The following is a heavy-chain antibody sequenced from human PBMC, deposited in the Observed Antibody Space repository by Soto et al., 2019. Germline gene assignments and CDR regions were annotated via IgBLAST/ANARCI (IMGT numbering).Heavy chain of an antibody. D-gene: IGHD3-9*01. CDR2: IYYSGST. J-gene: IGHJ4*02. Sequence: SETLSLTCTVSGGSISSGGYYWSWIRQHPGKGLEWIGYIYYSGSTYYNPSLKSRVTISVDTSKNQFSLKLSSVTAADTAVYYCARVLRHYDILTGYYPEYFDYWGQGTLVTAPQ. CDR3: ARVLRHYDILTGYYPEYFDY. CDR1: GGSISSGGYY. V-gene: IGHV4-31*03.